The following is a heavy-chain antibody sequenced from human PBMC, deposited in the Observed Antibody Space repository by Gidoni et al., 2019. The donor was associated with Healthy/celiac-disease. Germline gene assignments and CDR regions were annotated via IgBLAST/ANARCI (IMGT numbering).Heavy chain of an antibody. D-gene: IGHD4-17*01. V-gene: IGHV4-34*01. CDR1: GGSFSGYY. J-gene: IGHJ4*02. Sequence: QVQLQQWGAGLLKPSETLSLTCAVYGGSFSGYYWSWIRQPPGKGLEWIGEINHSGSTNYNPSLKSRVTISVDTSKNQFSLKLSSVTAADTAVYYCARSPLYGDHQGLFDYWGQGTLVTVSS. CDR2: INHSGST. CDR3: ARSPLYGDHQGLFDY.